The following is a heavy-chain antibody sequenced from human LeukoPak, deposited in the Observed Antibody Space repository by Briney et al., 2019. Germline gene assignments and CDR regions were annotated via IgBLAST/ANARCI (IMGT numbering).Heavy chain of an antibody. CDR1: GYTFTSYG. CDR3: ARADSSGWYLFDY. V-gene: IGHV1-69*04. Sequence: PWASVKVSCKASGYTFTSYGISWVRQAPGQGLEWMGRIIPILGIANYAQKFQGRVTITADKSTSTAYMELSSLRSEDTAVYYCARADSSGWYLFDYWGQGTLVTVTS. J-gene: IGHJ4*02. CDR2: IIPILGIA. D-gene: IGHD6-19*01.